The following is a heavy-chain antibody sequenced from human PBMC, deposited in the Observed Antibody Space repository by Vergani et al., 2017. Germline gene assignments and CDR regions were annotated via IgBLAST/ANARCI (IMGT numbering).Heavy chain of an antibody. CDR1: GGSISSSSYY. V-gene: IGHV4-39*07. CDR3: ARGIAAYYYYYYYMDV. D-gene: IGHD6-25*01. J-gene: IGHJ6*03. Sequence: QLQLQESGPGLVKPSETLSLTCTVSGGSISSSSYYWGWIRQPPGKGLEWIGSIYYSGSTYYNPSLKSRVTISVDTSKNQFSLKLSSVTAADTAVYYCARGIAAYYYYYYYMDVWGKGTTVTVSS. CDR2: IYYSGST.